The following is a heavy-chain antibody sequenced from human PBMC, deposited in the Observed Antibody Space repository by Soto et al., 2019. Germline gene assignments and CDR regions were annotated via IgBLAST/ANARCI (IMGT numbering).Heavy chain of an antibody. CDR3: ARTNGAYSNYFDY. V-gene: IGHV3-21*01. J-gene: IGHJ4*02. CDR1: GFTFSSYS. D-gene: IGHD2-8*01. Sequence: EVQLVGSGGGLVKPGGSLRLSCAASGFTFSSYSMVWVRPAPEKGLEWVSSIGGSSGHIYYAESLKGRFTISRDNAKNSLYLQMNSLRVDDTAVYYCARTNGAYSNYFDYWGQGTLVTVSS. CDR2: IGGSSGHI.